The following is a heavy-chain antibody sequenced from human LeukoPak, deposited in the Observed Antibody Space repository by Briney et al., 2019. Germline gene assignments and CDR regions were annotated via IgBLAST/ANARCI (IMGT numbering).Heavy chain of an antibody. V-gene: IGHV4-4*07. CDR2: IYTSGST. J-gene: IGHJ5*02. Sequence: PSESLSLTCTVSGGSISSYYRSWIRQPAGKGLEWIWRIYTSGSTTYNPSLKSRVTMSVDTSKNQFSLKLSSVTAAHTAVYYCARESIVVGPAALHWFDPWGQGTLVTVSS. CDR1: GGSISSYY. D-gene: IGHD2-2*01. CDR3: ARESIVVGPAALHWFDP.